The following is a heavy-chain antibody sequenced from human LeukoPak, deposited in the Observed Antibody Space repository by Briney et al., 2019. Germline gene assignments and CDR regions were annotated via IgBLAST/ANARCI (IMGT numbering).Heavy chain of an antibody. V-gene: IGHV3-66*01. CDR1: GFTVSSNY. CDR2: IYSGGST. CDR3: ARDYSSGWYYFDY. Sequence: GGSLRLSCAASGFTVSSNYMSWVRQASGKGLEWVSVIYSGGSTYYADSVKGRFTISRDNSKNTLYLQMNSLRAEDTAVYYCARDYSSGWYYFDYWGQGTLVTVSS. J-gene: IGHJ4*02. D-gene: IGHD6-19*01.